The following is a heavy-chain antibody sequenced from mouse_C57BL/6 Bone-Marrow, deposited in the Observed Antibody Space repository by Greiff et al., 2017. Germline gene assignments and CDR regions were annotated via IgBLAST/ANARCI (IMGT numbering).Heavy chain of an antibody. V-gene: IGHV1-64*01. CDR2: IHPNSGST. J-gene: IGHJ4*01. Sequence: QVQLQQPGAELVKPGASVTLSCKASGYTFTSYWMHWVKQRPGQGLEWIGMIHPNSGSTNYNEKFKSKATLTVDKSSSTAYMQLSSLTSEDSAVYYCARDYGSSYPYAMDYWGQGTSVTVSS. CDR1: GYTFTSYW. CDR3: ARDYGSSYPYAMDY. D-gene: IGHD1-1*01.